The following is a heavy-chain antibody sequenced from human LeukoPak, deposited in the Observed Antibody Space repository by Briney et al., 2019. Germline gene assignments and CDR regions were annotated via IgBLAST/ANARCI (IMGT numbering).Heavy chain of an antibody. Sequence: ASVKVSCKASGYTFNHHGISWVRQAPGQGLEWMGWISAYNGDTNYEPKFQGRVTMTTDTSTSTAYMELRSLRSDDTAVYYCARDPSNTSGWMTWFDPWGQGTLVTVSS. CDR2: ISAYNGDT. J-gene: IGHJ5*02. CDR3: ARDPSNTSGWMTWFDP. CDR1: GYTFNHHG. D-gene: IGHD6-19*01. V-gene: IGHV1-18*01.